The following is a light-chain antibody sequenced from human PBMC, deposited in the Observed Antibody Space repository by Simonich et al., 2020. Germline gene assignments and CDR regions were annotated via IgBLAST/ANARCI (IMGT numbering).Light chain of an antibody. CDR2: DAS. CDR1: QSVSSY. Sequence: EIVLTQSPATLSLSPGERATLSGRASQSVSSYLAWYQQTPGQDPRLLSYDASNRATGIPARFSGSGSGTNFTLTISSLEPEDFSVYYCQQRSNWPMYTFGQGTKLEIK. V-gene: IGKV3-11*01. J-gene: IGKJ2*01. CDR3: QQRSNWPMYT.